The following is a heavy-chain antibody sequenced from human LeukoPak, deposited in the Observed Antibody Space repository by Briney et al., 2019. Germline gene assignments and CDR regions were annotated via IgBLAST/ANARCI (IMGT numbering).Heavy chain of an antibody. CDR2: INQGGRDT. V-gene: IGHV3-7*01. CDR3: AELGITMIGGV. J-gene: IGHJ6*04. D-gene: IGHD3-10*02. CDR1: GFTFNTFW. Sequence: QSGGSLRLSCEASGFTFNTFWMSWVRQAPGKGLEWVANINQGGRDTNYVDSVKGRFTIARDDAKNSLYLQMNSLRAEDTAVYYCAELGITMIGGVWGKGTTVTISS.